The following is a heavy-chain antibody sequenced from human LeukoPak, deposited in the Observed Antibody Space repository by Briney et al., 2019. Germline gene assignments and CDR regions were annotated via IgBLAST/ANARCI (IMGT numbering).Heavy chain of an antibody. V-gene: IGHV3-11*01. Sequence: GGSLRLSCAASGFIFSDYYMSWIRQAPGKGLEWVSYISSSGSSIYYADSAKGRFTISRDNAKDSLYLQMNSLRAEDTAVYYCARDPGSGYEEHFDYWGQGTLVTVSS. CDR1: GFIFSDYY. J-gene: IGHJ4*02. CDR3: ARDPGSGYEEHFDY. CDR2: ISSSGSSI. D-gene: IGHD5-12*01.